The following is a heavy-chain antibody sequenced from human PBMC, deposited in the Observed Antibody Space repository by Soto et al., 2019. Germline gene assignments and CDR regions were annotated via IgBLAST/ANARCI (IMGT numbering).Heavy chain of an antibody. V-gene: IGHV3-21*01. J-gene: IGHJ6*03. CDR1: GFTFSSYS. CDR2: ISSSSSYI. Sequence: GGSLRLSCAASGFTFSSYSMNWVRQAPGKGLEWVSSISSSSSYIYYADSVKGRFTISRDNSKNTLYLQMNSLRAEDTAVYYCARARYHIAARHYYYYMDVWGKGTTVTVSS. D-gene: IGHD6-13*01. CDR3: ARARYHIAARHYYYYMDV.